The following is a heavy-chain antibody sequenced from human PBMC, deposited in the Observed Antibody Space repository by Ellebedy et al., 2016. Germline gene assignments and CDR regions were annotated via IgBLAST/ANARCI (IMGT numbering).Heavy chain of an antibody. CDR3: TKDPGGTLNS. CDR1: GFSFGDYA. V-gene: IGHV3-9*01. J-gene: IGHJ4*02. D-gene: IGHD1-7*01. Sequence: GGSLRLXXAASGFSFGDYAMYWVRQPPGKGLEWVSGITWNSGSIGYADSVKGRFTISRDNAKNSLYLQMNSLRVEDTAFYFCTKDPGGTLNSWGQGTLVTVSS. CDR2: ITWNSGSI.